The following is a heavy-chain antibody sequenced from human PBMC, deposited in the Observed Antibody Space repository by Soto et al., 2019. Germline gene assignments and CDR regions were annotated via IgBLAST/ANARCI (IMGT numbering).Heavy chain of an antibody. CDR2: IHYSGTT. CDR3: ARHSPYSRMDV. J-gene: IGHJ6*02. V-gene: IGHV4-59*01. Sequence: QVQLQESGPGLVKPSEILSLTCTVSGGSISSSYWSWIQQPPGKGLEWIALIHYSGTTNYNPSLKNPVTISGGTSKHQVSLQLTSVTAADTAVYYCARHSPYSRMDVWGQGTTVTVSS. CDR1: GGSISSSY.